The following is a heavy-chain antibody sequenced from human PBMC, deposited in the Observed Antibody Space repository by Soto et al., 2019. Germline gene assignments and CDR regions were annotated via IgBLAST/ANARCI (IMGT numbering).Heavy chain of an antibody. CDR1: GFTVSTKY. D-gene: IGHD3-16*01. CDR2: IYSGGST. CDR3: ARDPWAAHY. J-gene: IGHJ4*02. Sequence: EVQLVESGGGLVQPGGSLRLSCAASGFTVSTKYMSWVRQAPGKGLEWVSVIYSGGSTFYADSVRGRFTISRDNSKNTVNLQMNSLRAEDTAVYYCARDPWAAHYLGQGTLVIVSS. V-gene: IGHV3-66*01.